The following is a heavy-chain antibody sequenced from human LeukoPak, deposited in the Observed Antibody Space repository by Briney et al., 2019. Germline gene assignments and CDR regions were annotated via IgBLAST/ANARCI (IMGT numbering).Heavy chain of an antibody. CDR1: GGSISSYY. CDR3: ARHLNNCGDDCYIFDY. CDR2: IYYSGST. V-gene: IGHV4-59*08. J-gene: IGHJ4*02. D-gene: IGHD2-21*01. Sequence: SETLSLTCTVSGGSISSYYWSWIRQPPGKGLEWMGYIYYSGSTTYNPSLKSRVTISVDTSKNQFSLSVGSVTAADTAVYYCARHLNNCGDDCYIFDYWGQGTLVTVSS.